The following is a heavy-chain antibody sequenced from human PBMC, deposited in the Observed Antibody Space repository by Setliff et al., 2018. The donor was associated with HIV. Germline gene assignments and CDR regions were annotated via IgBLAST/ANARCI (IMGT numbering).Heavy chain of an antibody. J-gene: IGHJ4*02. CDR2: VRYDESNK. Sequence: GSLRLSCAASGFIFSSYAMHRVLQAPGKGLEWVACVRYDESNKYYAESVKDRFTISRDNSKNMVYLQMNSLRAEDTALYYCAKVKVPTTDLYFLDYWGQGTPVTVSS. CDR1: GFIFSSYA. V-gene: IGHV3-30*02. CDR3: AKVKVPTTDLYFLDY. D-gene: IGHD1-1*01.